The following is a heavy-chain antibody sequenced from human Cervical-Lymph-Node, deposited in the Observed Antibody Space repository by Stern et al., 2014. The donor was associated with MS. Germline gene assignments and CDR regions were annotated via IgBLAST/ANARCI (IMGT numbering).Heavy chain of an antibody. V-gene: IGHV3-30*18. D-gene: IGHD2/OR15-2a*01. Sequence: QDQLVQSGGGVVQPGRPLRLSCAASGFTFGSCAMHWVRPAPGKGLEWVAGVSYDGSNKYYADSVKGRFTVSRDSSQNTLHLQMSSLRAEDTAVYYCAKDRQYLTYVFDHWGQGSLVTVSS. CDR1: GFTFGSCA. CDR3: AKDRQYLTYVFDH. CDR2: VSYDGSNK. J-gene: IGHJ5*02.